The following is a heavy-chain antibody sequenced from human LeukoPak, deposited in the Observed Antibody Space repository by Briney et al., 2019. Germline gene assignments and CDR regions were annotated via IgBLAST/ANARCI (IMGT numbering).Heavy chain of an antibody. CDR2: VDPEDGET. Sequence: GASVKVSCKASGYTFTVYYMDWVQQAPGKGLEWMGRVDPEDGETIYAEKFQGRVTITADTSTDTAYMELSSLRSEDTAVYYCATSSVYDSSGYPISDWGQGTLVTVSS. V-gene: IGHV1-69-2*01. CDR3: ATSSVYDSSGYPISD. CDR1: GYTFTVYY. D-gene: IGHD3-22*01. J-gene: IGHJ4*02.